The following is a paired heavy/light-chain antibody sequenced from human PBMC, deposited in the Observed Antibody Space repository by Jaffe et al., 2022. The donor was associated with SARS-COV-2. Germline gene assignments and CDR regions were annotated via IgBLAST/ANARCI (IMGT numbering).Heavy chain of an antibody. Sequence: QVQLVQSGAEVKKPGASVKVSCKASGYTFTSYGISWVRQAPGQGLEWMGWISAYNGNTNYAQKLQGRVTMTTDTSTSTAYMELRSLRSDDTAVYYCARVARAYYYDSSGYYPLDYWGQGTLVTVSS. CDR3: ARVARAYYYDSSGYYPLDY. CDR1: GYTFTSYG. D-gene: IGHD3-22*01. CDR2: ISAYNGNT. J-gene: IGHJ4*02. V-gene: IGHV1-18*01.
Light chain of an antibody. V-gene: IGKV3-20*01. CDR3: QQYGSSPET. J-gene: IGKJ1*01. Sequence: EIVLTQSPGTLSLSPGERATLSCRASQSVSSSYLAWYQQKPGQAPRLLIYGASSRATGIPDRFSGSGSGTDFTLTISRLEPEDFAVYYCQQYGSSPETFGQGTKVEIK. CDR1: QSVSSSY. CDR2: GAS.